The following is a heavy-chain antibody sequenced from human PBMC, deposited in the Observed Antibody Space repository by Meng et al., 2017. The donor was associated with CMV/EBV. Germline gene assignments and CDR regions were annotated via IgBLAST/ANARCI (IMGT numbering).Heavy chain of an antibody. CDR3: ASITRRYSSGWYVGSNGVQNDY. D-gene: IGHD6-19*01. V-gene: IGHV4-34*01. CDR1: GFTFSSYE. CDR2: INHSGST. Sequence: SQTLSLTCAASGFTFSSYEMNWVRQPPGKGLEWIGEINHSGSTNYNPSLKSRVTISVDTSKNQFSLKLSSVTAADTAVYYCASITRRYSSGWYVGSNGVQNDYWGQGTLVTVSS. J-gene: IGHJ4*02.